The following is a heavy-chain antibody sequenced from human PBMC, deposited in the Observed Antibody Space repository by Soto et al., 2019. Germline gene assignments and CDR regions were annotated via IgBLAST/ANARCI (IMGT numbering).Heavy chain of an antibody. Sequence: QVQLRQWGAGLLKPSETLSLTCAVHDGTLSGFYWSWIRQPPGGGLEWVGEINHSGRANYNPFLRSRVTISVDTSKKQLSLKLSSVTAADTAVYYCARGAGEQRRPFRHWGQGTLVTVSS. D-gene: IGHD3-16*01. CDR2: INHSGRA. CDR1: DGTLSGFY. J-gene: IGHJ1*01. CDR3: ARGAGEQRRPFRH. V-gene: IGHV4-34*01.